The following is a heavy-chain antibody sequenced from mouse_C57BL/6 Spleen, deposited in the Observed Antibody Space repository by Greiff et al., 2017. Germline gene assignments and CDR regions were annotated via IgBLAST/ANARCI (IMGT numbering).Heavy chain of an antibody. CDR1: GYAFSSSW. CDR2: IYPGDGDT. CDR3: ARADGLGRCY. J-gene: IGHJ2*01. D-gene: IGHD4-1*01. Sequence: VQLQQSGPELVKPGASVKISCKASGYAFSSSWMNWVKQRPGKGLEWIGRIYPGDGDTNYNGKFKGKATLTADKSSSTTYMQLSSLTSEDSAVYFCARADGLGRCYWGQGTTLTVSS. V-gene: IGHV1-82*01.